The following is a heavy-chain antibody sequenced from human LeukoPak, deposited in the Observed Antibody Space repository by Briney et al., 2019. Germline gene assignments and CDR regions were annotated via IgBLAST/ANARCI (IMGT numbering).Heavy chain of an antibody. CDR3: ARGGIPDY. D-gene: IGHD2-21*01. J-gene: IGHJ4*02. CDR1: GGSISSGSYY. CDR2: VSHSGST. Sequence: PSQTLSLTCTVSGGSISSGSYYWSWVRQSPGKGLEWIGEVSHSGSTNYNPSFKTRVTISLDKSTNQFSLQLTSVTVADTAVYYCARGGIPDYWGQGILVTVSS. V-gene: IGHV4-31*03.